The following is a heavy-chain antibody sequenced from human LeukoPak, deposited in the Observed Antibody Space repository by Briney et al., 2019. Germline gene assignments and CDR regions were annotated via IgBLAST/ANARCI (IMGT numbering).Heavy chain of an antibody. V-gene: IGHV1-69*05. CDR3: ARYYYDSSGYVYHAHWFDP. CDR2: IIPIFGTA. CDR1: GGTFSSYA. J-gene: IGHJ5*02. Sequence: ASVKVSCKASGGTFSSYAISWVRQAPGQGLEWMGGIIPIFGTANYAQKFQGRVTITTDESTSTAYMELSSLRSEGTAVYYCARYYYDSSGYVYHAHWFDPWGQGTLVTVSS. D-gene: IGHD3-22*01.